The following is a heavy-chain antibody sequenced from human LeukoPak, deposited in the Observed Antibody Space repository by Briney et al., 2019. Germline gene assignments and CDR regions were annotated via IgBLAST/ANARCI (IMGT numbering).Heavy chain of an antibody. CDR3: ARDTAMVNWFDP. Sequence: PSETLSLTCTVSGGSISSSGYYWGWIRQPPGKGLEWIANIYYSGDTYYNPSLKSRVTISVDTSKNQFSLKLSSVTAADTAVYYCARDTAMVNWFDPWGQGTLVTVSS. J-gene: IGHJ5*02. D-gene: IGHD5-18*01. V-gene: IGHV4-39*07. CDR1: GGSISSSGYY. CDR2: IYYSGDT.